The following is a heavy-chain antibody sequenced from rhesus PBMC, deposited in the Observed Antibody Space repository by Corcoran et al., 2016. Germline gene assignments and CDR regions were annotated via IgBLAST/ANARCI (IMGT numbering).Heavy chain of an antibody. Sequence: QVQLQESGPAVGKPSETLSLTCAAAAVSIRRDYWRSWIRQSPGEGLGWIGGIHGSDRTTEYNPPLKSRVTISIDTSKNQFSLRLTSVPAADTAVYYCARHEGGEQGSFDVWGPGVPVTVS. CDR1: AVSIRRDYW. CDR2: IHGSDRTT. CDR3: ARHEGGEQGSFDV. J-gene: IGHJ5-1*01. D-gene: IGHD3-34*01. V-gene: IGHV4-93*02.